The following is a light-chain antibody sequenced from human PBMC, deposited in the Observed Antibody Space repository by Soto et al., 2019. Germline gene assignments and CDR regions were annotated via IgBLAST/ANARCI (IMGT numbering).Light chain of an antibody. J-gene: IGKJ1*01. V-gene: IGKV1-5*03. CDR2: KAS. CDR1: QTVNDW. Sequence: DIQMTQSPSTLSASVGDRVTITCRAGQTVNDWLAWYQLKPGKVPKLLIYKASILESGVPSRFSGRGSGTDFTLTISSLQPDDYATYYCQPYNSYVWTFGEGPEVEIK. CDR3: QPYNSYVWT.